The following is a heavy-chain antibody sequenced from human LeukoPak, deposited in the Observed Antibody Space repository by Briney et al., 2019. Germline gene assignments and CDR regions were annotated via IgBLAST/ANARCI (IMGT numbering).Heavy chain of an antibody. V-gene: IGHV1-18*01. CDR3: AGILSIAAAGKDGFGP. Sequence: ASVKVSCKASGYTFTSYGISWVRQAPGQGLEWMGWISAYNGNKKYAQKLQGRVTMTTDTSTSTAYMELKSLRSNDTAVYYCAGILSIAAAGKDGFGPWGQGTLVTVSS. CDR2: ISAYNGNK. CDR1: GYTFTSYG. D-gene: IGHD6-13*01. J-gene: IGHJ5*02.